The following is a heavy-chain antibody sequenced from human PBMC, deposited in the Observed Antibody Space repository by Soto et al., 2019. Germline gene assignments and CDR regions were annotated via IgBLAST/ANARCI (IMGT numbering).Heavy chain of an antibody. Sequence: PSETLSLTCSVSGESISSSSYYWGGSRQPAGKGLEWIGSIYYSGRTYYNPSFKSRVTISIDTSKNQFSLKLSSVTATDTAVYYCARQRTTVVTQAYFDHWGQGALVTVSS. J-gene: IGHJ4*02. V-gene: IGHV4-39*01. CDR2: IYYSGRT. D-gene: IGHD2-21*02. CDR3: ARQRTTVVTQAYFDH. CDR1: GESISSSSYY.